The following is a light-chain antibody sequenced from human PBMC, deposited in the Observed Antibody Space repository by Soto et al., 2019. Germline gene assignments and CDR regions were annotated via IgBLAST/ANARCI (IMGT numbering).Light chain of an antibody. J-gene: IGLJ3*02. V-gene: IGLV1-40*01. CDR2: GNS. CDR1: SSNIGAGYH. Sequence: QSVLTQPPSVSGAPGQRVTISCTGSSSNIGAGYHVHWYQQLPGTAPKLLIYGNSNRPSGVPDRFSGSKSGTSASLAITGLQAEEEADYYCQSSDGSLSGSVFGGGTKLTVL. CDR3: QSSDGSLSGSV.